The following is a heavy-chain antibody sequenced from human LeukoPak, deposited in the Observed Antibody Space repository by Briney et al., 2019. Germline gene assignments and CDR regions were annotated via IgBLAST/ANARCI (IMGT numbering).Heavy chain of an antibody. J-gene: IGHJ4*02. Sequence: GASVKVSCKASGGTFSSYAISWVGQAPGQGLEWMGGIIPIFGTANYAQKFQGRVTITADESTSTAYMELSSLRSEDTAVYYCARGPITMVRGVISHFDYWGQGTLVTVSS. V-gene: IGHV1-69*13. CDR1: GGTFSSYA. D-gene: IGHD3-10*01. CDR3: ARGPITMVRGVISHFDY. CDR2: IIPIFGTA.